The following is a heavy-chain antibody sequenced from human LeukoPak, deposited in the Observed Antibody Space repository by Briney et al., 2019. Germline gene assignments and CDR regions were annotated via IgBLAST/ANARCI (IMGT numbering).Heavy chain of an antibody. CDR1: GGTFGSYA. J-gene: IGHJ4*02. Sequence: SVKVSFKASGGTFGSYAISWVRQAPGQGLEWMGGIIPIFGTANYAQKFQGRVAITADESTSTAYMELSSLRSEDTAVYYCARERVYCSSTSCYPSYFDYWGQGTLVTVSS. CDR3: ARERVYCSSTSCYPSYFDY. V-gene: IGHV1-69*13. CDR2: IIPIFGTA. D-gene: IGHD2-2*01.